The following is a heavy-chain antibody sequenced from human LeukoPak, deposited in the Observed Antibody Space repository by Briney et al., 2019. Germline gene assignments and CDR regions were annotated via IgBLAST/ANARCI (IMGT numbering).Heavy chain of an antibody. Sequence: TSETLSLTCTVSGGSISGYYWSWIRQPPGKGLEWVGYISYSGSTNYKPSLKSRVTMSVDTSKNQFSLKLSSVTAADTAVYYCARVTYSSSSMSLDAFDIWGQGTMVTVSS. CDR3: ARVTYSSSSMSLDAFDI. J-gene: IGHJ3*02. V-gene: IGHV4-59*12. CDR1: GGSISGYY. CDR2: ISYSGST. D-gene: IGHD6-6*01.